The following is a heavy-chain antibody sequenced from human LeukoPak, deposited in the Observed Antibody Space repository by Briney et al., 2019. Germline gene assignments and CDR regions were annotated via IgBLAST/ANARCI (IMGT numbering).Heavy chain of an antibody. V-gene: IGHV3-48*03. CDR3: AKDYDILTGYSDAFDI. J-gene: IGHJ3*02. Sequence: GGSLRLSCAASGFTFSSYEMNWVRQAPGKGLEWVSYISSSGSTIYYADSVKGRFTISRDNAKNSLYLQMNSLRAEDTALYYCAKDYDILTGYSDAFDIWGQGTMVTVSS. CDR2: ISSSGSTI. D-gene: IGHD3-9*01. CDR1: GFTFSSYE.